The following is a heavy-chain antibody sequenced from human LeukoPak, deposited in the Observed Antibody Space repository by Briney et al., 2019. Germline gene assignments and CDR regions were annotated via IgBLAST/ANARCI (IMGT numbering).Heavy chain of an antibody. CDR2: IRSKAYGGAT. D-gene: IGHD5-18*01. CDR3: TRDVDTAMSYFDY. CDR1: GFTFGDYA. V-gene: IGHV3-49*04. J-gene: IGHJ4*02. Sequence: GGSLRLSCAASGFTFGDYAMSWVRQAPGKGLEWVGFIRSKAYGGATEYAASVKGRFTISRDDSKSIAYLQMNSLKTEDTAVYYCTRDVDTAMSYFDYWGQGTLVTVSS.